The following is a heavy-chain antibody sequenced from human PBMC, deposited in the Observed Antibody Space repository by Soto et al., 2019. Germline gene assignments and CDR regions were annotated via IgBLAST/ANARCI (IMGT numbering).Heavy chain of an antibody. D-gene: IGHD3-16*02. Sequence: ASVKVSCKASGYTFTSYDINWVRQATGQGLEWMGWMNPNSGNTGYAQKFQGRVTMTRNTSISTAYMELSSLRSEDTAVYYCARDGVDDYIWGSYRYTTAGAFVIWGQGTMVTVSS. CDR2: MNPNSGNT. CDR1: GYTFTSYD. V-gene: IGHV1-8*01. CDR3: ARDGVDDYIWGSYRYTTAGAFVI. J-gene: IGHJ3*02.